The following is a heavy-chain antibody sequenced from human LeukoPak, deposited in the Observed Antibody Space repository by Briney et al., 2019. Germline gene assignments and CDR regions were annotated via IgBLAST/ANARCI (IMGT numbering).Heavy chain of an antibody. V-gene: IGHV3-9*01. CDR3: AKDIRPGIAVAGRRSGYYGMDV. D-gene: IGHD6-19*01. Sequence: GRSLRLSCAASGFTFDDYAMHWVRQAPGKGLEWVSGISWNSGSIGYADSVKGRFTISRDSAKNSLYLQMNSLRAEDTALYYCAKDIRPGIAVAGRRSGYYGMDVWGQGTTVTVSS. J-gene: IGHJ6*02. CDR2: ISWNSGSI. CDR1: GFTFDDYA.